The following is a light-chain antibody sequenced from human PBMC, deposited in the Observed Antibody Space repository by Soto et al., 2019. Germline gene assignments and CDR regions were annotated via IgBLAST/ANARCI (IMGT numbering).Light chain of an antibody. CDR2: DAS. Sequence: EMVMTQSPATLSVSPGEGATLSCMASQSVSSYLAWYQQKPGQAPRLLIYDASNRATGIPARFSGSGSGTDFTLTISSLEPEDFAVYYCQQRSNWPPLTFGQGTRLEIK. CDR3: QQRSNWPPLT. J-gene: IGKJ5*01. CDR1: QSVSSY. V-gene: IGKV3-11*01.